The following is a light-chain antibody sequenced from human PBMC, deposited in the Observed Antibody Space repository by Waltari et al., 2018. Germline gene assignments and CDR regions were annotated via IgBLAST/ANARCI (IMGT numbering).Light chain of an antibody. CDR3: QTWDTGIVL. V-gene: IGLV4-69*01. CDR2: LNSDGSH. CDR1: TRHIAYA. Sequence: QPVLTQSPSASASMGASVKLTCTLSTRHIAYAIAWHRQQAGKAPRYLMRLNSDGSHSKGDGIPDRFSGPNSGAERYLTLSNLQAEDEADYYCQTWDTGIVLFGGGTRLTV. J-gene: IGLJ2*01.